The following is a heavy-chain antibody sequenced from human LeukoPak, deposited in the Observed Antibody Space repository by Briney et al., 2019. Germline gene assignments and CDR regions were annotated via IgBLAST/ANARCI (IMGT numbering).Heavy chain of an antibody. Sequence: GESLKISCKGSGYIFNTYWIGWVRQMPGKGLEWMGIIYPGDSDTRYSPSLQGQVTISADKSISTAYLQWSSLKASDTAMYYCASRRDGYNLHYYGMDVWGQGTTVTVSS. V-gene: IGHV5-51*01. CDR1: GYIFNTYW. CDR2: IYPGDSDT. CDR3: ASRRDGYNLHYYGMDV. J-gene: IGHJ6*02. D-gene: IGHD5-24*01.